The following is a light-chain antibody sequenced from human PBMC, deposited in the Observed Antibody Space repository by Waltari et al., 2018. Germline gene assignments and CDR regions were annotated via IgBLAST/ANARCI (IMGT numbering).Light chain of an antibody. CDR3: QQYHDYSA. Sequence: DTQMTQSPSTLSPSVGDRVTITCRASQSILTWLAWYQQKPGKAPRLLIYKAFNLESGVPGRFSGSASGTEFNLTISSLQPDDSATYYCQQYHDYSAFGQGTKLEIK. V-gene: IGKV1-5*03. J-gene: IGKJ2*01. CDR1: QSILTW. CDR2: KAF.